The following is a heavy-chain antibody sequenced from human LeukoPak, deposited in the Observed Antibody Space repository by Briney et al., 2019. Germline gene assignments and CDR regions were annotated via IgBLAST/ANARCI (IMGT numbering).Heavy chain of an antibody. Sequence: SETLSLTCTVSGGSISSSSYYWGWIRQPPGKGLEWVGSIYYSGSTYYNPSLKSRVTISVDTSKNQFSLKLSSVTAADTAVYYCARPGGSSFGFDYWGQGTLVTVSS. CDR1: GGSISSSSYY. V-gene: IGHV4-39*01. CDR3: ARPGGSSFGFDY. D-gene: IGHD6-6*01. CDR2: IYYSGST. J-gene: IGHJ4*02.